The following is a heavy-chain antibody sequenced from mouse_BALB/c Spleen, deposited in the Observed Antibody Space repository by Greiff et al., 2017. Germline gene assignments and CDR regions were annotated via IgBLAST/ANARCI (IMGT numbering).Heavy chain of an antibody. Sequence: LVKTGASVKISCKASGYSFTGYYMHWVKQSHGKSLEWIGYISCYNGATSYNQKFKGKATFTVDTSSSKAYMQFNSLTSEDSAVYYCARGGHYGSSYLDYWGQGTTLTVSS. CDR3: ARGGHYGSSYLDY. CDR2: ISCYNGAT. D-gene: IGHD1-1*01. V-gene: IGHV1S34*01. CDR1: GYSFTGYY. J-gene: IGHJ2*01.